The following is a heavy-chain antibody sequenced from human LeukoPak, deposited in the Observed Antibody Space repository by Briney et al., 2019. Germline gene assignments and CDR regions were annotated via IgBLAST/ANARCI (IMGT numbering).Heavy chain of an antibody. Sequence: GGSLTLSCAASGFTFSGSAMHWVRQASGKGLEWVGRIRSKANSYATAYAASVKGRFTISRDDSKNTAYLQMNSLKTEDTAVYYCTRHGDYYGSGSYSRDVWGKGTTVTVSS. J-gene: IGHJ6*04. V-gene: IGHV3-73*01. D-gene: IGHD3-10*01. CDR2: IRSKANSYAT. CDR1: GFTFSGSA. CDR3: TRHGDYYGSGSYSRDV.